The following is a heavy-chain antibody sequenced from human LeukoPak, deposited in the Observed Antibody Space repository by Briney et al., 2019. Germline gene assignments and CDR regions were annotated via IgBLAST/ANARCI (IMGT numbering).Heavy chain of an antibody. Sequence: GGSLRLSCAASGFXFSTYSINWVRQAPGKGLEWVSYISGGSRAIYYADSVKGRFTISRDNAKNSLYLQMNSLRDEDTAVYYCARDYSYASDIWGQGTTVTVSS. CDR1: GFXFSTYS. V-gene: IGHV3-48*02. CDR3: ARDYSYASDI. J-gene: IGHJ3*02. CDR2: ISGGSRAI. D-gene: IGHD1-26*01.